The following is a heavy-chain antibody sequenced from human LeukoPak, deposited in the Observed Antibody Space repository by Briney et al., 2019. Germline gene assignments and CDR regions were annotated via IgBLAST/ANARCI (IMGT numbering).Heavy chain of an antibody. CDR2: IRYDGSNK. Sequence: PGGSLRLSCAASGFTFSSYGMHWVRQAPGKGLEWVAFIRYDGSNKYYADSVKGRFTISRDNSKNTLYLQMNSLRAEDTAVYYCAKDSTYDYYGSGSYYNGPHDAFDIWGQGTMVTVSS. CDR1: GFTFSSYG. D-gene: IGHD3-10*01. CDR3: AKDSTYDYYGSGSYYNGPHDAFDI. J-gene: IGHJ3*02. V-gene: IGHV3-30*02.